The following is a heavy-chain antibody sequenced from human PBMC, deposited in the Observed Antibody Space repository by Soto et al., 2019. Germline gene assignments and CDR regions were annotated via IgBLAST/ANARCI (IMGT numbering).Heavy chain of an antibody. J-gene: IGHJ5*02. D-gene: IGHD6-6*01. CDR2: INHSGST. CDR1: GGSFSGYY. CDR3: ARGRESGYSSSSSFDP. V-gene: IGHV4-34*01. Sequence: KPWETLSLTCAVYGGSFSGYYWSWIRQPPGKGLEWIGEINHSGSTNYNPSLKSRVTISVDTSKNQFSLKLSSVTAADTAVYYCARGRESGYSSSSSFDPWGQGTLVTVS.